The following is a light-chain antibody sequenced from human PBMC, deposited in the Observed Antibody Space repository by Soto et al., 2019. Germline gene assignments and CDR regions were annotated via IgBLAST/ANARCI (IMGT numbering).Light chain of an antibody. V-gene: IGKV1-39*01. CDR2: AAS. Sequence: QVTQSPTSLSASVGDRVTITCRASRSIGTNLNWYQQRPGKAPQLLIYAASSLQSGVPSRFSGSTSGTDFTLTINGLQPEYFATYYCQQIFSPHIVFGQGTRL. J-gene: IGKJ5*01. CDR3: QQIFSPHIV. CDR1: RSIGTN.